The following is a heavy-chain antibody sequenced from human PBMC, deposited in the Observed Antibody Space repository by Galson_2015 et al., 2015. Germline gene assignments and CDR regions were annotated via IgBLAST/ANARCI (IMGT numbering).Heavy chain of an antibody. Sequence: SVKVSCKASGYTFTSYAMHWVRQAPGQRLEWMGWINAGNGNTKYSQKFQGRVTITRDTSASTAYMELSSLRSEDTAVYYCARGPPYGSGSRYGMDVWGQGTTVTVSS. D-gene: IGHD3-10*01. CDR1: GYTFTSYA. CDR3: ARGPPYGSGSRYGMDV. J-gene: IGHJ6*02. CDR2: INAGNGNT. V-gene: IGHV1-3*01.